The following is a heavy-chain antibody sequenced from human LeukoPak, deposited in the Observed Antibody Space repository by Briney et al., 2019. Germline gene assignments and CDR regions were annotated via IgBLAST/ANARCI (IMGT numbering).Heavy chain of an antibody. Sequence: PSETLSLTCAVYGGSFSGYYWSWIRQPPGKGLEWIGEINHSGSTNYNPSLKSRVTMSIDTSRTHFSLELSSVIAADTAVYFCARDAPGIAAAGVYWGQGTLVTVSS. J-gene: IGHJ4*02. CDR1: GGSFSGYY. D-gene: IGHD6-13*01. CDR2: INHSGST. V-gene: IGHV4-34*01. CDR3: ARDAPGIAAAGVY.